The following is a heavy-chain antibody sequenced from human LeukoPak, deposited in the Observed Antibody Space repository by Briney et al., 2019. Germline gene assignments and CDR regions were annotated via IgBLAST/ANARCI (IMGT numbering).Heavy chain of an antibody. Sequence: SETLSLTCTVSGYSISSGYYWGWIRQPPGKGLEWIGSINHSGSTYYNPSLKSRVTISVDTSKNQFSLKLSSVTAADTAVYYCARRVTYYYDSSGRTALGSDYWGQGTLVTVSS. CDR1: GYSISSGYY. CDR3: ARRVTYYYDSSGRTALGSDY. D-gene: IGHD3-22*01. J-gene: IGHJ4*02. V-gene: IGHV4-38-2*02. CDR2: INHSGST.